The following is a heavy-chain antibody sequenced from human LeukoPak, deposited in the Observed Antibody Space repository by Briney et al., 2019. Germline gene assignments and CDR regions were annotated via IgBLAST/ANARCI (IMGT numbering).Heavy chain of an antibody. D-gene: IGHD6-13*01. J-gene: IGHJ4*02. Sequence: GGSLRLSCAASGFTFSSYSMSWVRQAPGKGLEWVSGITVTGDTYYADSLKGRFTISRDNSRNTLYLQMNSLRADDTAVCYCAKVPVWQQLVDYWGQGTLVTVSS. V-gene: IGHV3-23*01. CDR2: ITVTGDT. CDR3: AKVPVWQQLVDY. CDR1: GFTFSSYS.